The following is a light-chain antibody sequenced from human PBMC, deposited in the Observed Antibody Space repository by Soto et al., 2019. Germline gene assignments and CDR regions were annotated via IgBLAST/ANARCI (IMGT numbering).Light chain of an antibody. J-gene: IGLJ3*02. CDR2: DVS. CDR3: SSYASGSSVV. Sequence: QAVVTQPASVSGSPGQSITISCTGTSSDVGGYNYVSWYQQQLGKAPKLIIYDVSNRPSGVSNRFSGSKSGYTASLTISGLQAEDEADYYCSSYASGSSVVFGGGTKVTVL. CDR1: SSDVGGYNY. V-gene: IGLV2-14*01.